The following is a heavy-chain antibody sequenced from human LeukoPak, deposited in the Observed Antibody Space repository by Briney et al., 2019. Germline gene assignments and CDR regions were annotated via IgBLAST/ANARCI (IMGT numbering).Heavy chain of an antibody. CDR2: ISGRGASI. Sequence: PGGSLRLSCAASGFAFSTYEMNWVRQAPGKGLEWISYISGRGASIYYADSVKGRFTISRDNAKNSLYLQMNSLRGEDTAVYYCARDSGYCDNINCHHFDYWGQGTLVTVSS. J-gene: IGHJ4*02. CDR3: ARDSGYCDNINCHHFDY. CDR1: GFAFSTYE. V-gene: IGHV3-48*03. D-gene: IGHD3-22*01.